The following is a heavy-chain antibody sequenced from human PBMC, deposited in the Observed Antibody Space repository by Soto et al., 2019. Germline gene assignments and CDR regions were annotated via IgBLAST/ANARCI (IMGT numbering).Heavy chain of an antibody. J-gene: IGHJ4*02. Sequence: SETLSLTCAVYGGSFSGYYWSWIRQPPGKGLEWIGEINHSGSTKYNPSLKSRVTISVDTSKNQFSLKWISVTAADTAVYYCARGKRIAAAGYIDYWGQGTLVTVSS. V-gene: IGHV4-34*01. D-gene: IGHD6-13*01. CDR1: GGSFSGYY. CDR3: ARGKRIAAAGYIDY. CDR2: INHSGST.